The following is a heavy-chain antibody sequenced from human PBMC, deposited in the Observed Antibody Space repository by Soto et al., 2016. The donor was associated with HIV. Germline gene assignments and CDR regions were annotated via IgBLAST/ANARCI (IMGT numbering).Heavy chain of an antibody. CDR1: GFTVSNNY. J-gene: IGHJ6*01. CDR3: VRDENYYEAYGMDV. V-gene: IGHV3-66*01. Sequence: EVQLVESGGGLVQPGGRLRLSCAASGFTVSNNYMSWVRQAPGKGLEWVSVIYSGGNTYYADSVKGRFIISRDNSKNTLYLQMNSLRAEDTAVYYCVRDENYYEAYGMDVVGPKGPRSPSPQ. CDR2: IYSGGNT. D-gene: IGHD3-22*01.